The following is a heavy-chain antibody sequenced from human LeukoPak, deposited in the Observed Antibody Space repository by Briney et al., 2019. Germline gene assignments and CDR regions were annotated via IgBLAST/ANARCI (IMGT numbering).Heavy chain of an antibody. D-gene: IGHD2-8*01. CDR1: GFTFSSYS. V-gene: IGHV3-48*02. Sequence: GGSLRLSCAASGFTFSSYSMNWVRQAPGKGLEWVSYISSSSSTIYCADSVKGRFTISRDNAKNSLYLQMNSLRDEDTAVYYCARDAGYCTNGVCYDHTTSYFDYWGQGTLVTVSS. J-gene: IGHJ4*02. CDR2: ISSSSSTI. CDR3: ARDAGYCTNGVCYDHTTSYFDY.